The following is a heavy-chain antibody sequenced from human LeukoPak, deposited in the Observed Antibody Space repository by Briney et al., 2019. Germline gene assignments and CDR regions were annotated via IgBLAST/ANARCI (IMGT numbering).Heavy chain of an antibody. CDR2: INPNSGGT. Sequence: ASVKVSCKASGYTFTGYYMHWVRQAPGHGLEWMGWINPNSGGTNYAQKFQGRVTMTTDTSTSTAYMELRSLRSDDTAVYYCARRVVPAASAAFDIWGQGTMVTVSS. CDR3: ARRVVPAASAAFDI. V-gene: IGHV1-2*02. CDR1: GYTFTGYY. D-gene: IGHD2-2*01. J-gene: IGHJ3*02.